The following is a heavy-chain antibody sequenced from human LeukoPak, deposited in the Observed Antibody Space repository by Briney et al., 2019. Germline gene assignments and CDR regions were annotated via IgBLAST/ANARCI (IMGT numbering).Heavy chain of an antibody. D-gene: IGHD2-8*02. V-gene: IGHV4-59*01. CDR2: IYYSGST. CDR1: GGSFSGYY. Sequence: PSETLSLTCAVYGGSFSGYYWSWIRQPPGKGLEWIGYIYYSGSTNYNPSLKSRVTISVDTSKNQFSLKLSSVTAADTAVYYCARGVLYPTNWFDPWGQGTLVTVSS. CDR3: ARGVLYPTNWFDP. J-gene: IGHJ5*02.